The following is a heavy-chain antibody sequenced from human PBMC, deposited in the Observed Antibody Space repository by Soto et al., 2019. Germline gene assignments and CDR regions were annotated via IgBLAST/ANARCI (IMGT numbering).Heavy chain of an antibody. Sequence: PSETLSLTCAVYGGSFSAYYWTWIRQPPGKGLEWIGEINHRGSNNYNPSLKGRVTISADASKNQFSLNLTSVTAADTAVYYCAIYTAFDYVFDYWGQGTLVTVSS. V-gene: IGHV4-34*01. CDR2: INHRGSN. CDR1: GGSFSAYY. J-gene: IGHJ4*02. D-gene: IGHD5-12*01. CDR3: AIYTAFDYVFDY.